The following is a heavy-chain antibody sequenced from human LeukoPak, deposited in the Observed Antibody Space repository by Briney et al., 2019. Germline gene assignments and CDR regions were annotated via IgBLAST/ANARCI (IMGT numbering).Heavy chain of an antibody. CDR3: ARLLYTSGYYTFDY. J-gene: IGHJ4*02. V-gene: IGHV4-59*08. D-gene: IGHD3-22*01. CDR2: IYYSGST. Sequence: SETLSFTCTVSGGSISSYYWSWIRQPPGKGLEWIGYIYYSGSTNYNPSLKSRVTISVDTSKSQFSLGLTSVTAADTAVYYCARLLYTSGYYTFDYWGQGTLVTVSS. CDR1: GGSISSYY.